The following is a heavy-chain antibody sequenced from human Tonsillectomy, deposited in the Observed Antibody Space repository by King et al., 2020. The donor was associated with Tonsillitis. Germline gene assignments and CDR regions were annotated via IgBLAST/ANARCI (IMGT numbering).Heavy chain of an antibody. J-gene: IGHJ6*03. Sequence: QLQESGPGLVKPSETLSLTCTVSGGSISSRSYYWGWIRQPPGKGREWIGSIYYSGSTYYNPSLKSRVTISVDTSKNQFYLKLSSVSAADTAVYYWARLVRGRKYYYYYMDVWGKGTTVTVSS. D-gene: IGHD3-10*01. CDR2: IYYSGST. CDR1: GGSISSRSYY. V-gene: IGHV4-39*01. CDR3: ARLVRGRKYYYYYMDV.